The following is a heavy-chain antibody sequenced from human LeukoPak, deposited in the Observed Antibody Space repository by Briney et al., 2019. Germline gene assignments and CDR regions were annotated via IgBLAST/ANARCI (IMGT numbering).Heavy chain of an antibody. CDR3: ARAWSRVDPFDM. CDR2: IGGSGGST. CDR1: GFTFSTYA. V-gene: IGHV3-23*01. J-gene: IGHJ3*02. D-gene: IGHD2-8*02. Sequence: PGGSLRLSCAASGFTFSTYAMSWVRQAPGKGLEWVSAIGGSGGSTYYADSVKGRFTISRDNSKNTLYLQMNSLSAEDTAVYYCARAWSRVDPFDMWGQGTMVTVSS.